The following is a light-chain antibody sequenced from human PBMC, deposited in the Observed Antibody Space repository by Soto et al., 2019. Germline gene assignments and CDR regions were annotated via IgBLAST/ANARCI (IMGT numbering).Light chain of an antibody. V-gene: IGLV1-44*01. CDR1: SSNIGGNI. Sequence: QSVLTQPPSASWTPGQRVTISCSGSSSNIGGNIVNWYQQLPGTAPKLLIFGNDQRPSWVPDRFSGSQSGTSASLAISGLQSEDAANYYCAAWDDSLNGVVFGGGTKLTVL. CDR2: GND. J-gene: IGLJ2*01. CDR3: AAWDDSLNGVV.